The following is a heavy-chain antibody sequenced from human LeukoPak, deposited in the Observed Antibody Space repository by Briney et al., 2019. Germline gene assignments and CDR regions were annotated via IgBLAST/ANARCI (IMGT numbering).Heavy chain of an antibody. J-gene: IGHJ4*02. CDR3: AKDLLKGSGSYYNY. D-gene: IGHD3-10*01. CDR2: IRYDGSNK. V-gene: IGHV3-30*02. Sequence: GGSLRLSCAASGFTFSSYGMHWVRQAPGKGLEWVAFIRYDGSNKYYADSVKGRFTISRDNSKNTLYLQMNSLRAEDTAVYYCAKDLLKGSGSYYNYWGQGTLVTVPS. CDR1: GFTFSSYG.